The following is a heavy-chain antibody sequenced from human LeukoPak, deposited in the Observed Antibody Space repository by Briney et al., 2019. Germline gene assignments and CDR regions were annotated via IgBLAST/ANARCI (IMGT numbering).Heavy chain of an antibody. CDR1: GGSISRNNYY. V-gene: IGHV4-39*07. D-gene: IGHD2-2*01. J-gene: IGHJ6*03. Sequence: SETLSLTCAVSGGSISRNNYYWGWIRQPPGKGLEWIGNIYYSGSAYYNPSLKSRVTISVDTSKNQFSLKLSSVTAADTAVYYCARLVPATYYYYYYYMDVWGKGTTVTVSS. CDR2: IYYSGSA. CDR3: ARLVPATYYYYYYYMDV.